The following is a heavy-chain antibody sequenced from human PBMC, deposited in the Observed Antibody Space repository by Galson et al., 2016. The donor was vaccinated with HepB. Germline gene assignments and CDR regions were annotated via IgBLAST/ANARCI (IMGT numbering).Heavy chain of an antibody. CDR2: ITRSGDGT. D-gene: IGHD3-16*01. CDR3: GKHGGFDY. V-gene: IGHV3-23*01. J-gene: IGHJ4*02. Sequence: SLRLSCAASGFSFSNSGMSWVRQAPGRGPEWVSGITRSGDGTHYADFVKGRFTISRDNSKNTLYLYMNNLTAGDTAIYYCGKHGGFDYWGQGALVTVSS. CDR1: GFSFSNSG.